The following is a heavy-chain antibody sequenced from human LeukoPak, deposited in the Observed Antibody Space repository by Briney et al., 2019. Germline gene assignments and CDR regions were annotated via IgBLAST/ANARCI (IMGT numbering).Heavy chain of an antibody. CDR2: IYYSGST. CDR3: ARGPYGSGISNWFDP. D-gene: IGHD3-10*01. V-gene: IGHV4-39*07. J-gene: IGHJ5*02. Sequence: NPSETLSLTCTVSGGSISSSGYYWGWIRQPPGKGLEWIGSIYYSGSTYYNPSLKSRVTMSVDTSKNHLSLKLSSVTTADTAVYYCARGPYGSGISNWFDPWGQGTLVIISS. CDR1: GGSISSSGYY.